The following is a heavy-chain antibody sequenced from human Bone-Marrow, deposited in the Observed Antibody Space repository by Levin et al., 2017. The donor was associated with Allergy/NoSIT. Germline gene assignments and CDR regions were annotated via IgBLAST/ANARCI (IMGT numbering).Heavy chain of an antibody. CDR1: GGSLSSHY. J-gene: IGHJ5*02. CDR3: ARSFSLWYNWFDP. V-gene: IGHV4-34*01. Sequence: ASETLSLTCGVFGGSLSSHYWTWIRQSPGRGLEWIGEINHSGTTNYNPSLKSRVIISVDTSKNQFSLTLSSLSAADTAVYYCARSFSLWYNWFDPWGQGTLVTVSS. D-gene: IGHD2-8*02. CDR2: INHSGTT.